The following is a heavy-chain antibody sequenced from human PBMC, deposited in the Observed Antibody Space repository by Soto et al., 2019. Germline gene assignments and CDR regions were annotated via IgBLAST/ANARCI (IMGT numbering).Heavy chain of an antibody. CDR1: GGTFSSYA. CDR2: IIPILGIA. D-gene: IGHD5-18*01. J-gene: IGHJ3*02. CDR3: ARDEWIQLWLSAFDI. Sequence: ASVKVSCKASGGTFSSYAISWVRQAPGQGLEWMGRIIPILGIANYAQKFQGRVTITADKSTSTAYMELSSLRSEDTAVYYCARDEWIQLWLSAFDIWGQGTMVTVSS. V-gene: IGHV1-69*04.